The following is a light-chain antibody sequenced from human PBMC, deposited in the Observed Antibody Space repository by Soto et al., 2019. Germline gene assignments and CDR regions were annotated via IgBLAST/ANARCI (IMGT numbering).Light chain of an antibody. Sequence: QSVLTQPPSVSGGPGQRVTISCTGSSSNIGAGYDVHWYQQLPGTAPKLFMYANSNRPSGVPDRFSGSKSGTSASLAITGLQAEDEADYYCQSYDSSLSGYVFGTGTKLTVL. CDR3: QSYDSSLSGYV. J-gene: IGLJ1*01. CDR1: SSNIGAGYD. V-gene: IGLV1-40*01. CDR2: ANS.